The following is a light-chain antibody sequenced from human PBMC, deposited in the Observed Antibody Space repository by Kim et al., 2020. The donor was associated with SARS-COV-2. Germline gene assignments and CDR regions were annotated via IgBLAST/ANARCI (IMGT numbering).Light chain of an antibody. V-gene: IGKV3-15*01. CDR2: GAS. CDR1: QSVSSM. CDR3: QQYDNCVYT. J-gene: IGKJ2*01. Sequence: EIVLTQSPFTLSVSPGDRVTLSCRASQSVSSMLAWSQHKTGEAPRLLISGASIRATDIPYRFSDSGSGTEFTLTISSLQSEDVAIYYCQQYDNCVYTCRKGTNL.